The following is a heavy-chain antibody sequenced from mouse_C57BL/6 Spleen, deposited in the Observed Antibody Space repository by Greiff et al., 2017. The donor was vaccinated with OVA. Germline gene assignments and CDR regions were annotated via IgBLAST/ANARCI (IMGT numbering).Heavy chain of an antibody. CDR2: IHPYSGST. V-gene: IGHV1-64*01. CDR3: ATYDDDYDTMDY. D-gene: IGHD2-4*01. Sequence: QVQLQQPGAELVKPGASVKLSCKASGYTFTSYWMHWVKQRPGQGLEWIGMIHPYSGSTNYNEKFKSKSTLTVDKSSSTAYMQLSSLTSEDSAVYYCATYDDDYDTMDYWGQGTSVTVSS. CDR1: GYTFTSYW. J-gene: IGHJ4*01.